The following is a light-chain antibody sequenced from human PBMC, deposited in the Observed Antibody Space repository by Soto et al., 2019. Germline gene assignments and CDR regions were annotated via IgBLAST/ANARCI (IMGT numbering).Light chain of an antibody. J-gene: IGLJ1*01. CDR1: SSDVGGYNY. V-gene: IGLV2-14*01. Sequence: QSVLTQPASVSGSPGQSITISCTVTSSDVGGYNYVSWYQQHPGKAPKLMIYEVSNRPSGVPNRFSGSKSGNTASLTISGLQAEDEADYYCTSYTSSSTYVFGTGTKVTVL. CDR3: TSYTSSSTYV. CDR2: EVS.